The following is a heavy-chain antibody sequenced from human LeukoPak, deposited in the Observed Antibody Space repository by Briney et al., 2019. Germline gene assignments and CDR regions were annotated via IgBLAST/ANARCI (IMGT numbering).Heavy chain of an antibody. V-gene: IGHV4-39*01. J-gene: IGHJ5*02. Sequence: SETLSLACTVSGGSISSSSYYWGWIRQPPGKGLEWIGSIYYSGSTYYNPSLKSRVTISVDTSKNQLSPKLSSVTAADTAVYYCARQEDWFDPWGQGTLVTVSS. CDR1: GGSISSSSYY. CDR3: ARQEDWFDP. CDR2: IYYSGST.